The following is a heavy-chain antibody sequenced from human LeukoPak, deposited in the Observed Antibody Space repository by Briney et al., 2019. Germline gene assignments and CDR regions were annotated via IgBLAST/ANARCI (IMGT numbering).Heavy chain of an antibody. D-gene: IGHD3-10*01. CDR2: IYSGGST. Sequence: GGSLRLSCAASGFTVSSNYMSWVRQAPGKGLEWVSVIYSGGSTYYADSVKGRFTISRDNSKNTLYLQMNSLRAEDTAVYYCARDIRYGSGSYSFDYWGQGTLVTVSS. J-gene: IGHJ4*02. V-gene: IGHV3-66*01. CDR1: GFTVSSNY. CDR3: ARDIRYGSGSYSFDY.